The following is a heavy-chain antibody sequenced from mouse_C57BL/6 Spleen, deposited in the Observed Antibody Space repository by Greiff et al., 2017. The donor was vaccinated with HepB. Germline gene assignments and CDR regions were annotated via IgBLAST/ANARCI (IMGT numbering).Heavy chain of an antibody. V-gene: IGHV1-82*01. CDR3: ASPAYYSNFLAMDY. CDR2: IYPGDGDT. Sequence: VQVVESGPELVKPGASVKISCKASGYAFSSSWMNWVKQRPGKGLEWIGRIYPGDGDTNYNGKFKGKATLTADKSSSTAYMQLSSLTSEDSAVYFCASPAYYSNFLAMDYWGQGTSVTVSS. CDR1: GYAFSSSW. J-gene: IGHJ4*01. D-gene: IGHD2-5*01.